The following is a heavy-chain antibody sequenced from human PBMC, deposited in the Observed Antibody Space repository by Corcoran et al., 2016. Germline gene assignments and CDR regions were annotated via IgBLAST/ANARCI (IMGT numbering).Heavy chain of an antibody. D-gene: IGHD3-22*01. CDR2: IYYSGST. Sequence: QLQLQESGPGLVKPSETLSLTCTVSGGSISSSSYYWGWIRQPPGKGLEWIGSIYYSGSTYYNPSLKSRVTISVDTSKNQFSLKLSSVTAADTAVYYCAGEGGYYVSSGHTWFDPWGQGTLVTGSS. J-gene: IGHJ5*02. CDR3: AGEGGYYVSSGHTWFDP. CDR1: GGSISSSSYY. V-gene: IGHV4-39*07.